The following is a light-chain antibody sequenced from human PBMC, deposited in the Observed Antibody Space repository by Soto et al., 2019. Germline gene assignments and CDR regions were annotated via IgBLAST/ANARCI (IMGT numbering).Light chain of an antibody. CDR2: DVN. CDR1: SSDVGGYNY. V-gene: IGLV2-14*03. CDR3: SSYTSGTTRYV. J-gene: IGLJ1*01. Sequence: QSALTQPASVSGSPGQSVTISCTGTSSDVGGYNYVSWYQQNAGKAPKLTIYDVNNRPSGVSDRFSGSKSGNTASLTISGLQAEDEADYYCSSYTSGTTRYVFGTGTKVTVL.